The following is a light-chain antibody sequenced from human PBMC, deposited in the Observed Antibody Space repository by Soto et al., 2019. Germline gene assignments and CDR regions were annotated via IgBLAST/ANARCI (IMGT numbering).Light chain of an antibody. CDR1: QSVSSN. CDR2: GAS. Sequence: EIVMTQSPATLSVSPGERATLSCRASQSVSSNLAWYQQKPGQAPRLLIYGASTRDTGIPARFSGSGSGTEFTLTLSSLQSEDFAVYYCQQYNNWPFTFGPGTKVDIK. J-gene: IGKJ3*01. V-gene: IGKV3-15*01. CDR3: QQYNNWPFT.